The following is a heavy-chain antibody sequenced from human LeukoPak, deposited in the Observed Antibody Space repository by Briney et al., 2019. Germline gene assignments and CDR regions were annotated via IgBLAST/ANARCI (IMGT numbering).Heavy chain of an antibody. V-gene: IGHV4-4*07. Sequence: SETLSLTCTVSGGSISSYYWSWIRQPAGKGLEWIGRIYTSGSTNYNPSLKSRVTMSVDTSKNQFSLKLSSVTAADTAVYYCARVSFGYYDFWSGSPDIYYYMDVWGKGTTVTVSS. CDR3: ARVSFGYYDFWSGSPDIYYYMDV. J-gene: IGHJ6*03. D-gene: IGHD3-3*01. CDR1: GGSISSYY. CDR2: IYTSGST.